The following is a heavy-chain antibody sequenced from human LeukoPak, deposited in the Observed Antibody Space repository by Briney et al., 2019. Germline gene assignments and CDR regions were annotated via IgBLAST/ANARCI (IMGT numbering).Heavy chain of an antibody. CDR3: ARVFRGGYDFWSGYYTPYYFDY. CDR1: GGSISSSGYY. J-gene: IGHJ4*02. CDR2: MYYSGST. V-gene: IGHV4-39*07. D-gene: IGHD3-3*01. Sequence: SKTLSLTCTVSGGSISSSGYYWGWIRQPPGKGLEWIGSMYYSGSTYYNPSLKSRVTISVDTSKNHFSLKLSSVTAADTAVYYCARVFRGGYDFWSGYYTPYYFDYWGQGTLVTVSP.